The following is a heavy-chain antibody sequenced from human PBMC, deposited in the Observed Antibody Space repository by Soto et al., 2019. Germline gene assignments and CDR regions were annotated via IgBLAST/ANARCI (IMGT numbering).Heavy chain of an antibody. V-gene: IGHV1-2*02. J-gene: IGHJ5*02. D-gene: IGHD3-22*01. CDR3: AREASNGDAKEAYYYDSSGYYGGWFDP. Sequence: ASVKVSCKASGYTFTGYYIHWVRQAPGQGLEWMGWINPNSGGTNYAQKFQGRVTMTRDTSISTAYMELSRLRSDDTAVYYCAREASNGDAKEAYYYDSSGYYGGWFDPWGQGTMVTV. CDR1: GYTFTGYY. CDR2: INPNSGGT.